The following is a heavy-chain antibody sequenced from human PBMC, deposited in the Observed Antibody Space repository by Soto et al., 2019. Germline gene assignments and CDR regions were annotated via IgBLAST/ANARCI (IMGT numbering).Heavy chain of an antibody. CDR3: AISGGSDGWDEPEDY. Sequence: QVQLVQSGAEVKKPGASVQVSCKASGYTFTSHAIAWVRQAPGQGLEWMGWLSDYNVNTDYGQSVQGRLTLTIDTSTSTAYMELRSLRSADTAVYYSAISGGSDGWDEPEDYGGQGTLVTVSS. CDR1: GYTFTSHA. V-gene: IGHV1-18*01. D-gene: IGHD3-16*01. J-gene: IGHJ4*02. CDR2: LSDYNVNT.